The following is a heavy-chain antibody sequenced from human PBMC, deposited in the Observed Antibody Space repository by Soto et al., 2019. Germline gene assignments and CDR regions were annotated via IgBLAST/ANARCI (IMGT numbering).Heavy chain of an antibody. V-gene: IGHV3-23*01. CDR1: GFTFSSHV. CDR2: ISGSGGGT. Sequence: GGSLRLSCAASGFTFSSHVMSWVRQAPGKGLEWVSTISGSGGGTYYADSVKGRFTISRDNSKNTLYLQLNSLRAEDTAVYYCAKRMPYYFDYWGQGTRVSGAS. D-gene: IGHD2-2*01. J-gene: IGHJ4*02. CDR3: AKRMPYYFDY.